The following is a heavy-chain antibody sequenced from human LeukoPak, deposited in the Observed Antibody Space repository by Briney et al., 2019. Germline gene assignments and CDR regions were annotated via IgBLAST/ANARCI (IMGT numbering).Heavy chain of an antibody. J-gene: IGHJ6*03. CDR1: GFTFGDYA. V-gene: IGHV3-49*03. CDR2: IRSKAYGGTT. CDR3: TRGRVAARQEVYYYMDV. D-gene: IGHD6-6*01. Sequence: GGSLRLSCTVSGFTFGDYAMSWFRQAPGKGLEWVGFIRSKAYGGTTEYAASVKGRFIISRDDSKTIAYLQMNSLKTEDTAVYYCTRGRVAARQEVYYYMDVWGKGTTVTVSS.